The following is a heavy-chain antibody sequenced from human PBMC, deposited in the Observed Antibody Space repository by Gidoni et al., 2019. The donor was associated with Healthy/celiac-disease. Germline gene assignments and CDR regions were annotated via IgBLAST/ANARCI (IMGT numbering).Heavy chain of an antibody. J-gene: IGHJ4*02. CDR3: ARGPLVQGIDY. CDR1: GGSFSGYY. CDR2: INHSGST. V-gene: IGHV4-34*01. D-gene: IGHD6-13*01. Sequence: QVQLQQWGAGLLTPSETRSLTCAVYGGSFSGYYWSWSRQPPGKGLEWIGEINHSGSTNYNPSLKSRVTISVDTSKNQFSLKLSSVTAADTAVEYCARGPLVQGIDYWGQGTLVTVSS.